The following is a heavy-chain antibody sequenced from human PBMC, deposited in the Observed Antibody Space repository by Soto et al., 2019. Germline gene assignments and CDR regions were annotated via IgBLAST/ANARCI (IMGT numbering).Heavy chain of an antibody. D-gene: IGHD3-10*01. CDR3: AKKVNSGPGSQYFDY. CDR2: FRTSGDGGTT. V-gene: IGHV3-23*01. Sequence: PGGSLRLSCAASGFTFSSYSMSWVRQAPGKGLEWVSGFRTSGDGGTTYYADPVKGRFTISRDNSKNMLFLQMNSLRAEDTAIYYCAKKVNSGPGSQYFDYWGQGTLVTVS. CDR1: GFTFSSYS. J-gene: IGHJ4*02.